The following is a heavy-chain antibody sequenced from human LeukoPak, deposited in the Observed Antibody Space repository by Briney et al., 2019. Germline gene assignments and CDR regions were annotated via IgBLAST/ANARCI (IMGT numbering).Heavy chain of an antibody. CDR3: FADRGGDQGDS. D-gene: IGHD3-16*01. CDR1: GVSISSTNYF. V-gene: IGHV4-39*07. Sequence: PSENLSLTCSVSGVSISSTNYFWGWIRQPPGKGLEWIVGLLYSGFTYYHPSLKSRVSISVDTSKNQFSRKLTYVTAAGTAVYFWFADRGGDQGDSWGQGTLVTVSS. CDR2: LLYSGFT. J-gene: IGHJ4*02.